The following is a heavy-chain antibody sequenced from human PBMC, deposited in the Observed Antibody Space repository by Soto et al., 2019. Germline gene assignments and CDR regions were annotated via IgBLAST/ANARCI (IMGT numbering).Heavy chain of an antibody. D-gene: IGHD5-18*01. J-gene: IGHJ5*02. CDR3: AREGEDTATRSWFDP. CDR1: GGSFSGYY. Sequence: TWETLSLTCAVYGGSFSGYYWSWIRQPPGKGLEWIGEINHSGSTNYNPSLKSRVTISVDTSKNQFSLKLSSVTAADTAVYYCAREGEDTATRSWFDPWGQGTLVTVSS. CDR2: INHSGST. V-gene: IGHV4-34*01.